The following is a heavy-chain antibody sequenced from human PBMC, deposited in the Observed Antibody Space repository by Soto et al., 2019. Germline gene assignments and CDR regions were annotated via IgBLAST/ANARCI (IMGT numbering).Heavy chain of an antibody. CDR1: GYTFTSYD. J-gene: IGHJ4*02. V-gene: IGHV1-8*01. D-gene: IGHD2-8*01. CDR3: ARGASMVYALWTSYYFDY. CDR2: MNPNSGNT. Sequence: GASVKVSCKASGYTFTSYDINWVRQATGQGLEWMGWMNPNSGNTGYAQKFQGRVTMTRNTSISTAYMELSSLRSEDTAVYYCARGASMVYALWTSYYFDYWGQGTQVTVSS.